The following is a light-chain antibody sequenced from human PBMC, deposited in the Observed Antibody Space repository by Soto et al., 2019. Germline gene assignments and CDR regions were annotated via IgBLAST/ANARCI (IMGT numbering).Light chain of an antibody. CDR3: QQYGSSPITYT. V-gene: IGKV3-20*01. J-gene: IGKJ2*01. Sequence: EIVLTQSPGTLSLSPGERATLSCRASQSVSSNYLAWYQQKPGQAPRLLIYSASSRATGIPDRFSGSGSGTDFTLTISRLEPEDFAVYYCQQYGSSPITYTFGQGTKLEIK. CDR1: QSVSSNY. CDR2: SAS.